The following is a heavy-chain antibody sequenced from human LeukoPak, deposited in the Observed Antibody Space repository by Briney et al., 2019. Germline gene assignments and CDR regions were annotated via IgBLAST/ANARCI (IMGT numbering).Heavy chain of an antibody. J-gene: IGHJ4*02. CDR3: ASHQPQWELGNEGFDY. V-gene: IGHV4-61*02. Sequence: PSETLSLACTVSGDSISSSSYYWSWIRQPAGKGLEWIGRIYTSGSTNYNPSLKSRVTMSVDTSKNQFSLKLSSVTAADTAVYYCASHQPQWELGNEGFDYWGQGTLVTVSS. D-gene: IGHD1-26*01. CDR1: GDSISSSSYY. CDR2: IYTSGST.